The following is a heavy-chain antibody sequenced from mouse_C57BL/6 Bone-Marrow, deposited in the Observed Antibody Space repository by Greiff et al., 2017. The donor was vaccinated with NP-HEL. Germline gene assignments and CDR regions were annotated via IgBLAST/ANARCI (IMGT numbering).Heavy chain of an antibody. CDR3: AREVDTTGYSFAY. D-gene: IGHD3-2*02. V-gene: IGHV1-9*01. J-gene: IGHJ3*01. Sequence: QVQLKQSGAELMKPGASVKLSCKASGYTITGYWIEWVKQRPGHGLEWIGEILPGGGSTNYNAKFKGKATFTADTSSNTAYLQLSSLTTEDSAIYYCAREVDTTGYSFAYWGQGTLVTVSA. CDR2: ILPGGGST. CDR1: GYTITGYW.